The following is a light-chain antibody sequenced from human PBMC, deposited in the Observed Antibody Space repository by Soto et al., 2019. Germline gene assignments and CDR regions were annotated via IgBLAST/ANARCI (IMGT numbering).Light chain of an antibody. CDR2: DAS. V-gene: IGKV1-16*02. J-gene: IGKJ5*01. CDR1: QDIKNY. Sequence: DIQMTQSPSSLSASVGDRVTITCRASQDIKNYLAWFQQKPGKAPMSLIYDASSLQSGVPSKFSGSGSGTDFTLTISSLQPEDFATYYCQHYNSYPITFGQGTRLEIK. CDR3: QHYNSYPIT.